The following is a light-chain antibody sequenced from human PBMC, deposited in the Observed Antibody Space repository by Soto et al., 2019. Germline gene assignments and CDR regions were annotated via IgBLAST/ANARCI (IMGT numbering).Light chain of an antibody. V-gene: IGKV3-20*01. CDR1: QSVSSSY. J-gene: IGKJ5*01. Sequence: ESEFTQSPGTMSLSPGERANLACRRSQSVSSSYLAWYQQKPGQAPRLLIYGASSRATGIPDRFSGSGSGTDFTLLLSRLEPEDFAVYYCQQYGSSLFTFGQGTRLEIK. CDR2: GAS. CDR3: QQYGSSLFT.